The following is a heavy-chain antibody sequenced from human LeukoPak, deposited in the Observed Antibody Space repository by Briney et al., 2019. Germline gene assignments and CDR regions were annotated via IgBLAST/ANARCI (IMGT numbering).Heavy chain of an antibody. Sequence: PGGSLRLSCAVSGFTFSGYSMNWVRQAPGKGLEWVSSISTTSAYIYYADSVKGRLTTSRDNAKSSLYLEMNSLRAEDTAVYYCARDGAAAAGRYFDYWGQGSLVTVSS. CDR2: ISTTSAYI. CDR3: ARDGAAAAGRYFDY. CDR1: GFTFSGYS. J-gene: IGHJ4*02. V-gene: IGHV3-21*01. D-gene: IGHD6-13*01.